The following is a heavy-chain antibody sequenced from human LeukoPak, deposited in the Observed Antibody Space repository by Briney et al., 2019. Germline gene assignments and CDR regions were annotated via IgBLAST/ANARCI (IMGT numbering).Heavy chain of an antibody. CDR2: ITSSSSHT. Sequence: GGSLRLSCAASAFTFSDYSMSWIGQAPGKGLEWVSYITSSSSHTNYADSVKGRFTISRDNAKNSLYLQMNSLRAEDTAVYYCARGRYINGWYYFDYWGQGTLVTVSS. V-gene: IGHV3-11*05. CDR1: AFTFSDYS. D-gene: IGHD6-19*01. J-gene: IGHJ4*02. CDR3: ARGRYINGWYYFDY.